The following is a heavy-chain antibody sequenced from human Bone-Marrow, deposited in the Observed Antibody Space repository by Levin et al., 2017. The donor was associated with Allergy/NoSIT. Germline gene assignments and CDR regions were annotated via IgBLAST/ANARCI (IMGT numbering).Heavy chain of an antibody. CDR2: ISYDGSNK. J-gene: IGHJ4*02. Sequence: GGSLRLSCAASGFTFSSYGMHWVRQAPGKGLEWVAVISYDGSNKYYADSVKGRFTISRDNSKNTLYLQMNSLRAEDTAVYYCAKAASYSSSCFDYWGQGTLVTVSS. V-gene: IGHV3-30*18. CDR1: GFTFSSYG. D-gene: IGHD6-13*01. CDR3: AKAASYSSSCFDY.